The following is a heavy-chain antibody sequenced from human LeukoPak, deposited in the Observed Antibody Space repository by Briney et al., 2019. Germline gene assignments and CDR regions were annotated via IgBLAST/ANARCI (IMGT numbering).Heavy chain of an antibody. CDR3: ARNRYYYGSGNYGVPNWFDP. Sequence: SETLSLTCTVSGGSISSSSYYWGWIRQPPGKGLEWIGSIHYSGSTNYNPSLKSRVTISLDTSKNQFSLKLSSVTVADTAVYYCARNRYYYGSGNYGVPNWFDPWGQGTLVTVSS. CDR2: IHYSGST. CDR1: GGSISSSSYY. V-gene: IGHV4-39*01. D-gene: IGHD3-10*01. J-gene: IGHJ5*02.